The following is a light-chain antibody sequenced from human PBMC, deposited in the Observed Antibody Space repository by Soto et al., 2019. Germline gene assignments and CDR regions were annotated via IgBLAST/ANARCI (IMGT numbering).Light chain of an antibody. CDR2: GAS. Sequence: EIVLTQSPGTLSLSQGERATLSCRASQSVSSSYLAWYQQKPGQAPRLLIYGASSIATGIPDRFSGSESGTDFTLTISRLAPEDFPLYYCHPYHSSPLSFGGATQVEIK. CDR3: HPYHSSPLS. CDR1: QSVSSSY. J-gene: IGKJ4*01. V-gene: IGKV3-20*01.